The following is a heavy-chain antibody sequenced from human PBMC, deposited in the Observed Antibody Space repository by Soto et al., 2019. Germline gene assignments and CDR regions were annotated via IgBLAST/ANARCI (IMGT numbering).Heavy chain of an antibody. CDR2: IYYSGST. V-gene: IGHV4-30-4*01. D-gene: IGHD6-25*01. J-gene: IGHJ4*02. CDR3: ARETPATTSDY. Sequence: QVQLQESGPGLVKPSQTLSLTCTVSGGSISSGDYYWNWIRQPPGKGLEWIGHIYYSGSTYYNPSLKSRVSISEDTPKNQFSLKLSSVTAADTAVYYCARETPATTSDYWGQGTLVTVSS. CDR1: GGSISSGDYY.